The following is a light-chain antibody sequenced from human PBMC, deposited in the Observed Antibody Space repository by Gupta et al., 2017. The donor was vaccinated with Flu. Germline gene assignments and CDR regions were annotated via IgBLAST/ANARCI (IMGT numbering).Light chain of an antibody. Sequence: QAVVTQEPSLTVSPGGTVTLTCGSSTGAVTSGHYPYWFQQKSGQAPRTLIYNTSNKYAWTPARFSGSLLGGTAALTVSGAQPEDEGDYYCLLSYGGVGEVFGGGTRLTVL. CDR3: LLSYGGVGEV. J-gene: IGLJ3*02. V-gene: IGLV7-46*01. CDR2: NTS. CDR1: TGAVTSGHY.